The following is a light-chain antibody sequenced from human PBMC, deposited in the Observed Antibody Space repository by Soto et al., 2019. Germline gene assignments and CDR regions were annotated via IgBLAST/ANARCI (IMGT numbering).Light chain of an antibody. CDR2: GAS. Sequence: IVLTQSPCTLSLSTGERATLSCRASQSVSSSYLAWYQQKPGQAPRLLIYGASSRATGIPTRFSGSGSGTEFTLTISSLQSEDFAVYYCQQYNSWPLTFGGGTKVDIK. CDR3: QQYNSWPLT. V-gene: IGKV3-20*01. J-gene: IGKJ4*01. CDR1: QSVSSSY.